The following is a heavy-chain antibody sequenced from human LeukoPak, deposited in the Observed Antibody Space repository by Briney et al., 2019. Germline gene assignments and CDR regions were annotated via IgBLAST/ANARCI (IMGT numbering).Heavy chain of an antibody. CDR1: GYIFTSYG. V-gene: IGHV1-18*01. Sequence: ASVRVSCKASGYIFTSYGISWVRQAPGQGLEWMGWISTNKGNTIYAEKVQGRITITTDTSTSTAYMRLSSIGSDDTAVYYCVRDIQWRFDPWGQGTLVTVSS. D-gene: IGHD2-8*01. CDR2: ISTNKGNT. J-gene: IGHJ5*02. CDR3: VRDIQWRFDP.